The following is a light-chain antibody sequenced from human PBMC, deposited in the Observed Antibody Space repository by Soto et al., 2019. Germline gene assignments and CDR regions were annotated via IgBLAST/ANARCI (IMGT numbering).Light chain of an antibody. CDR3: SSYTSTSIWV. CDR1: SSDIGGHNH. CDR2: DVT. J-gene: IGLJ3*02. V-gene: IGLV2-14*03. Sequence: QSALTQPASVSGSAGKSITISCTGTSSDIGGHNHVSWYQQHPGKTPKLMIYDVTKRPSGVSNRFSGSKSGNTASLTISRLQAEDEADYYCSSYTSTSIWVFGGGTKVTV.